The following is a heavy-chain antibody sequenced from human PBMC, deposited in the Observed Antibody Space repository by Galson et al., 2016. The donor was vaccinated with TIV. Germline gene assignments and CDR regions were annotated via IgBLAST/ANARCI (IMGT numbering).Heavy chain of an antibody. V-gene: IGHV1-2*02. D-gene: IGHD5-18*01. CDR1: GYPFSAYY. Sequence: SVKVSCKASGYPFSAYYIHWVRQAPGQGLEWMGWINPYSADTNYAQSFQGRVSMTSDTSINPAYMELSRLRPDDTAISFWARGFNYGFDFYYGMDVWGQGTTVTVSS. CDR2: INPYSADT. CDR3: ARGFNYGFDFYYGMDV. J-gene: IGHJ6*02.